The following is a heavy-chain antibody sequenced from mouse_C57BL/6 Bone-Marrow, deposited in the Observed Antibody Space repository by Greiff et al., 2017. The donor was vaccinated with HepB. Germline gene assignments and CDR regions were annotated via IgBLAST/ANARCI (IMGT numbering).Heavy chain of an antibody. CDR3: ARRGSSRDWYFDV. V-gene: IGHV3-6*01. CDR2: ISYDGSN. J-gene: IGHJ1*03. D-gene: IGHD1-1*01. Sequence: EVKLMESGPGLVKPSQSLSLTCSVTGYSITSGYYWNWIRQFPGNKLEWMGYISYDGSNNYNPSLKNRISITRDTSKNQFFLKLNSVTTEDTATYYCARRGSSRDWYFDVWGTGTTVTVSS. CDR1: GYSITSGYY.